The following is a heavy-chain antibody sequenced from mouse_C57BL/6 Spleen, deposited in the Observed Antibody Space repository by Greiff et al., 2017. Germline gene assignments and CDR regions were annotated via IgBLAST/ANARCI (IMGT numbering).Heavy chain of an antibody. CDR2: ISNGGGST. J-gene: IGHJ1*03. CDR3: ARPYDYDGDWYFDV. CDR1: GFTFSDYY. V-gene: IGHV5-12*01. D-gene: IGHD2-4*01. Sequence: EVQLVESGGGLVQPGGSLKLSCAASGFTFSDYYMYWVRQTPEKRLEWVAYISNGGGSTYYPDTVKGRFTISRDNATNTLYLQVSRLKSEDTAMYYWARPYDYDGDWYFDVWGTGTTVTVSS.